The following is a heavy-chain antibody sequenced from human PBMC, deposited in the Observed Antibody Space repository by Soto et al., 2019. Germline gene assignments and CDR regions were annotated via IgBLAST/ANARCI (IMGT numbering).Heavy chain of an antibody. Sequence: PGGTLRLYCAGSGFTFSSSGKHWFRQAPGKGPEWVAIISYDGSNKYYADSVEGRFTISRDNSKNTLFLQMNSLRPEDTAVYFCAKDNPTIAYWGQGTLVTVSS. D-gene: IGHD1-1*01. CDR2: ISYDGSNK. J-gene: IGHJ4*02. CDR1: GFTFSSSG. CDR3: AKDNPTIAY. V-gene: IGHV3-30*18.